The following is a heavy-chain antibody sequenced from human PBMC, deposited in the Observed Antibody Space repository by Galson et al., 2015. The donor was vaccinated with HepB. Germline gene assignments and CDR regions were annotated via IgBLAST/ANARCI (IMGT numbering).Heavy chain of an antibody. Sequence: SVKVSCKASGYTFTNYDINWVRQATGQGLEWMGWMDPNNGDTVYANNFQGRVTMTMDTSTSTVYMELSSLTSRDAAVYYCARGHNLYCDNLSCSRGHNYYYMDVWGKGTLVGVSS. V-gene: IGHV1-8*01. CDR2: MDPNNGDT. J-gene: IGHJ6*03. CDR3: ARGHNLYCDNLSCSRGHNYYYMDV. D-gene: IGHD2/OR15-2a*01. CDR1: GYTFTNYD.